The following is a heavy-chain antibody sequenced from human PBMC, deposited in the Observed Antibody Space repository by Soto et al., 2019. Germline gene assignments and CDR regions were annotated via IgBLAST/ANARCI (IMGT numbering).Heavy chain of an antibody. Sequence: QVQLVQAGGEVKKPGAAVMVSCKASGYTFTNYGISWVRQAPGQGLEWMGWISTSNSNTAYAQKFQDRVTMTTDTSTSTAYIELRSLRPDDTAVYYCSRPPQVTRSYYFNGLNVWGEGTTVTVSS. V-gene: IGHV1-18*01. CDR1: GYTFTNYG. J-gene: IGHJ6*04. D-gene: IGHD5-18*01. CDR3: SRPPQVTRSYYFNGLNV. CDR2: ISTSNSNT.